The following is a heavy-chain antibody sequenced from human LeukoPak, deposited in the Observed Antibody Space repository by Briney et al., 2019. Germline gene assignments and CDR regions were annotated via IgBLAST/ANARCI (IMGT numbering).Heavy chain of an antibody. CDR2: ISSSSSYI. J-gene: IGHJ5*02. D-gene: IGHD3-10*01. CDR3: ARDLLKGPYYYGSGGFDP. CDR1: GFTFSSYS. V-gene: IGHV3-21*01. Sequence: GGSLRLSCAASGFTFSSYSMNWVRQVPGKGLEWVSSISSSSSYIYYADSVKGRFTISRDNAKNSLYLQMNSLRAEDTAVYYCARDLLKGPYYYGSGGFDPWGQGTLVTVSS.